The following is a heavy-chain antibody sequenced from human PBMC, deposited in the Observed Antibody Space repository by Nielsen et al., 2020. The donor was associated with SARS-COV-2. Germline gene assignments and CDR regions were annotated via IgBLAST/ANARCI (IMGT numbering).Heavy chain of an antibody. Sequence: GGSLRLSCAASGFTFSSWVRQAPGKGLEWVSTLSGNGGRTYYADSVKGRFTISRDNSKNTLYLQMSSLRAEDTAVYYCAKRRVAVAGTWYFDYWGQGTLVTVSS. CDR2: LSGNGGRT. V-gene: IGHV3-23*01. CDR3: AKRRVAVAGTWYFDY. D-gene: IGHD6-19*01. J-gene: IGHJ4*02. CDR1: GFTFSS.